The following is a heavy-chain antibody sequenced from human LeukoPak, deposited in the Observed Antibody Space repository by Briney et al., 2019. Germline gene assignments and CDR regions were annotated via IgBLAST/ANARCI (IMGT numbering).Heavy chain of an antibody. CDR3: AKEERTYYDFWSDYRHSDYYYMDV. J-gene: IGHJ6*03. D-gene: IGHD3-3*01. CDR2: TYYRSKWYN. CDR1: GDSVSSNSAA. V-gene: IGHV6-1*01. Sequence: SQTLSLTCAISGDSVSSNSAAWNWIRQSPSRGLEWLGRTYYRSKWYNDYAVSVKSRITINPDTSKNQFSLQLNSVTPEDTAVYYCAKEERTYYDFWSDYRHSDYYYMDVWGKGTTVTVSS.